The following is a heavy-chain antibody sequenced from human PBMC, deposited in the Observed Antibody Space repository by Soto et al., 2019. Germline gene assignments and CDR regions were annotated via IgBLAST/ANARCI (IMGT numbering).Heavy chain of an antibody. Sequence: QLHLVQSGAVVKKPGASVTVSCSASGYPVTAYYMHWVRQAPGRGLEWMGGINPATGAAKYTQTFQGRVTRTRDTSTSTVVMELSGLTSEGTAVFYCARGGVVGVAGSAAFDMWGQGTLVTVSS. CDR1: GYPVTAYY. CDR2: INPATGAA. CDR3: ARGGVVGVAGSAAFDM. D-gene: IGHD3-3*01. J-gene: IGHJ3*02. V-gene: IGHV1-2*02.